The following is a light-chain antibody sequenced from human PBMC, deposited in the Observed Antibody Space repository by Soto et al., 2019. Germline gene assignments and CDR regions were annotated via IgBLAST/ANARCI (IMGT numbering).Light chain of an antibody. CDR3: QQFGSYPLT. V-gene: IGKV3-15*01. CDR2: GAS. Sequence: EIVMTQSPATLSVSPGERATLSCRASQRVSSNLAWYQQKPGQAPRLLIYGASTRATGIPARFSGSGSGTEFTLTISSLQSEDFAVYYCQQFGSYPLTFGGGTKVDIK. J-gene: IGKJ4*01. CDR1: QRVSSN.